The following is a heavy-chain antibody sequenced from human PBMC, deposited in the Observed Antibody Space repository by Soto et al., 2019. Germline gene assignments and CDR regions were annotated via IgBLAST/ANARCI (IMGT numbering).Heavy chain of an antibody. CDR2: IIPIFGTA. D-gene: IGHD6-19*01. CDR3: ANSSGPLSNWFDP. Sequence: ASVKVSCKASGGTFSSYAISWVRQAPGQGLEWMGGIIPIFGTANYAQKFQGRVTITADESTSTAYMELSSLRSEDTAVYYCANSSGPLSNWFDPWGQGTLVTVS. V-gene: IGHV1-69*13. CDR1: GGTFSSYA. J-gene: IGHJ5*02.